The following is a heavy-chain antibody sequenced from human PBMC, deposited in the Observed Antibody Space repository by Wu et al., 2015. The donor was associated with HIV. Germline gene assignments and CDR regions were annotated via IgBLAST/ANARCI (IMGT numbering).Heavy chain of an antibody. D-gene: IGHD2/OR15-2a*01. Sequence: QVQLVQSGAEVKKPGSSVKVSCKASGGTFSSYAISWVRQAPGQGLEWMGGIIPIFGTANYAQKFQGRVTITADESTRTVYMELISLRFDDTAIYYCARDFYASASHTFDPWGQGTLVTVSS. CDR2: IIPIFGTA. CDR1: GGTFSSYA. V-gene: IGHV1-69*12. CDR3: ARDFYASASHTFDP. J-gene: IGHJ5*02.